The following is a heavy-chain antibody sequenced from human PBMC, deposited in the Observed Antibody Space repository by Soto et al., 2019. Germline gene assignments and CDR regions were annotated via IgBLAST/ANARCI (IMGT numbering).Heavy chain of an antibody. D-gene: IGHD3-3*01. CDR2: VKTTAQGETK. CDR3: TTGSYEGY. CDR1: GFIFTDAW. V-gene: IGHV3-15*07. Sequence: EVQLVESGGGLVPPGGSLRLSCATSGFIFTDAWMNWVRQAPGKGLEWVGRVKTTAQGETKDYAATVQVRFTITRDDSRNRLHLQMKNLGTGDTAVDYCTTGSYEGYWGQGVLVTVAS. J-gene: IGHJ4*02.